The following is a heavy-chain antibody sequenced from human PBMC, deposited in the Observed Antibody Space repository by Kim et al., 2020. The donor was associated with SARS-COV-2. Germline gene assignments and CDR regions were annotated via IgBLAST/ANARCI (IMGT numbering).Heavy chain of an antibody. D-gene: IGHD5-12*01. V-gene: IGHV3-21*01. CDR1: GFTFSSYS. CDR2: ISSSSSYI. CDR3: ARDRSGPRPHSGYDWGFDY. Sequence: LSLTCAASGFTFSSYSMNWVRQAPGKGLEWISSISSSSSYIYYADSVKGRFTISRDNAKNSLYLQMNSLRAEDTAVYYCARDRSGPRPHSGYDWGFDYWGQGTLVTVSS. J-gene: IGHJ4*02.